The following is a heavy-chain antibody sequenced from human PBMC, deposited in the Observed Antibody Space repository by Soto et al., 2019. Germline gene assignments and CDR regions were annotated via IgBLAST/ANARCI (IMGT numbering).Heavy chain of an antibody. Sequence: EVQLLESGGGLVQPGGSLRLSCAASGFTFSSYAMSWVRQAPGKGLEWVSAISGSGGSTYYADSVKGRFTISRDNSKNPLYLQMNSLRAEDTAVYYCANVVVVAATPFDYWGQGTLVTVSS. D-gene: IGHD2-15*01. CDR3: ANVVVVAATPFDY. J-gene: IGHJ4*02. V-gene: IGHV3-23*01. CDR1: GFTFSSYA. CDR2: ISGSGGST.